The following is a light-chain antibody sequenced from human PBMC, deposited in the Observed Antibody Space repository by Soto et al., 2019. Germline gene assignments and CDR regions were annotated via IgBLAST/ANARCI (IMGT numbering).Light chain of an antibody. J-gene: IGKJ1*01. CDR1: QDIGND. CDR2: AAS. Sequence: DIQMTQSPSSLSASVGGRVTITWRASQDIGNDLGWYQHKPGNAPRRLIFAASTLQSGVPSKFSGSASGTDFTLTISSLQPEDFATYYCQQSYSTPWTFGQGTKVDIK. CDR3: QQSYSTPWT. V-gene: IGKV1-39*01.